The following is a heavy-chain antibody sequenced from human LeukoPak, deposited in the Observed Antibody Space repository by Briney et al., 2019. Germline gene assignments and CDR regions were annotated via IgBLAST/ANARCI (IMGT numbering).Heavy chain of an antibody. CDR1: GGTFSSYA. J-gene: IGHJ4*02. CDR2: IIPIFGTA. D-gene: IGHD2-15*01. Sequence: ASVKVSCKASGGTFSSYAISWVRQAPGQGLEWMGGIIPIFGTANYAQKFQGRVTITTDESTSTAYMELSSLRSEDTAVYYCARGYDIVVYYFDYWGQGTLVTVSS. V-gene: IGHV1-69*05. CDR3: ARGYDIVVYYFDY.